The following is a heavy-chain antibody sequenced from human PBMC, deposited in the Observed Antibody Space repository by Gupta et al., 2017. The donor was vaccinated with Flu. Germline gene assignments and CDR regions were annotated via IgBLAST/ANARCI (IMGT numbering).Heavy chain of an antibody. J-gene: IGHJ4*02. D-gene: IGHD4-17*01. CDR3: TRDPWGSVTGSFDY. CDR2: SRSISHGGTT. Sequence: MSWVRQAPGKGLECVGFSRSISHGGTTEYDASVEGRFTISRDDSRGITYLQMNSLKIEDTAVYYCTRDPWGSVTGSFDYWGQGTLVTVPS. V-gene: IGHV3-49*02.